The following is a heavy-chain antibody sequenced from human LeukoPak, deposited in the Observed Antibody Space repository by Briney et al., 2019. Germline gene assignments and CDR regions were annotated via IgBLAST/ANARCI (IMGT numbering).Heavy chain of an antibody. CDR2: ISTSGT. J-gene: IGHJ4*02. Sequence: GGSLRLSCAAPGLTFSNFAMTWVRQAPGKGLEWVSVISTSGTYYAESVKGRFTISRDNSKNTLYLQMSSLRAEDTAVYYCAKNINHLEWGQGTLVTVSS. D-gene: IGHD1-14*01. V-gene: IGHV3-23*01. CDR3: AKNINHLE. CDR1: GLTFSNFA.